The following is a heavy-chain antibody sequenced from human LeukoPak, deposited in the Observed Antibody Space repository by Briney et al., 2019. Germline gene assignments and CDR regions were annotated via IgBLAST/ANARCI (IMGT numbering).Heavy chain of an antibody. D-gene: IGHD3-9*01. Sequence: PGGSLRLSCAASGFTFSSYAMSWVRQAPGKGLEWVSAISGSGGSTYYADSVKGRFTISRDNSKNTLYLQMNSLRAEDTAVYYCAKDGFPYYDILTGYYDYWGQGTLVTVSS. V-gene: IGHV3-23*01. CDR3: AKDGFPYYDILTGYYDY. CDR2: ISGSGGST. J-gene: IGHJ4*02. CDR1: GFTFSSYA.